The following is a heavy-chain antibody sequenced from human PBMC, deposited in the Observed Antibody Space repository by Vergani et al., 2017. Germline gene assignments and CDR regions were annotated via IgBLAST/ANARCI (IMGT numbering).Heavy chain of an antibody. J-gene: IGHJ6*02. V-gene: IGHV4-59*01. CDR3: ARDLGSFEGRYYGSSGYSAYYYGMDV. Sequence: QVQLQESGPGLVKPSETLSLTCTVSGVSISSYYWSWIRQPPGKGLEWIGYIYYSGSTNYNPSLKSRVTISVDTSKNQFSLKLSSVTAADTAVYYCARDLGSFEGRYYGSSGYSAYYYGMDVWGQGTTVTVSS. CDR1: GVSISSYY. CDR2: IYYSGST. D-gene: IGHD3-22*01.